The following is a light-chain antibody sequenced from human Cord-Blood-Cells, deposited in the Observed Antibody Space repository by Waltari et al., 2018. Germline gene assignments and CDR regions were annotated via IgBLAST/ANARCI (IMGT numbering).Light chain of an antibody. J-gene: IGKJ3*01. V-gene: IGKV3-11*01. Sequence: EIVLTQSTATLSLSPGERATLPCRDSQSVSSYLAWYQQKPGQAPKLLIYDASNRAAGIPARFSGSGSGTDFTLTISSIEPEDFAVYYYQQRSNWPPFTFGPGTKVDIK. CDR3: QQRSNWPPFT. CDR2: DAS. CDR1: QSVSSY.